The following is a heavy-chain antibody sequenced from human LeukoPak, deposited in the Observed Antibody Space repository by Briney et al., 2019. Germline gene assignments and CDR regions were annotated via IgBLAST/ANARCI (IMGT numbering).Heavy chain of an antibody. V-gene: IGHV3-30*03. CDR1: GFTFSSYG. D-gene: IGHD1-26*01. J-gene: IGHJ4*02. CDR3: ARAIVGATGFDY. CDR2: ISYDGSNK. Sequence: PGGSLRFSCAASGFTFSSYGMHWVRQAPGKGLEWVAVISYDGSNKYYADSVKGRFTISRDNSKNTLFLHMNSLRAEDTAVYYCARAIVGATGFDYWGQGTLVTVSS.